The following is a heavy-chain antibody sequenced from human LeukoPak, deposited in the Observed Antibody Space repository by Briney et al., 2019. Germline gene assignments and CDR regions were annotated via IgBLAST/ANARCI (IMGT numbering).Heavy chain of an antibody. CDR2: INSDGSAT. CDR1: GFTFSTSW. V-gene: IGHV3-74*01. CDR3: ARGSYSSSWYGSEYFHH. D-gene: IGHD6-13*01. J-gene: IGHJ1*01. Sequence: PGGSLRLSCAASGFTFSTSWMHWVRQAPGKGLVWVSRINSDGSATTDADSVKGRFTIPRDNAKNTLYLQMNSLRAEDTAVYFCARGSYSSSWYGSEYFHHWGQGTLVTVS.